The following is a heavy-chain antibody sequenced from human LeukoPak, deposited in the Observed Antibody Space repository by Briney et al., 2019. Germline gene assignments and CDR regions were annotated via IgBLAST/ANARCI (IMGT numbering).Heavy chain of an antibody. V-gene: IGHV3-23*01. Sequence: GGTLRLSCAASGFTFSSYAMSWVRQAPGKGLEWGSAISGSGGSTYYADSVKARFTLSRDNSKTTLYLQMNSLRAEDTAVYYCAKDLFAVTTATDFWGRGTLVTVSS. CDR1: GFTFSSYA. D-gene: IGHD4-17*01. CDR3: AKDLFAVTTATDF. J-gene: IGHJ4*02. CDR2: ISGSGGST.